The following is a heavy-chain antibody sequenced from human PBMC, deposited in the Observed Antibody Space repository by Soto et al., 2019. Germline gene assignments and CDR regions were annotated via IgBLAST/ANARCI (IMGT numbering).Heavy chain of an antibody. CDR1: GGSFSGYY. CDR2: INHSGST. V-gene: IGHV4-34*01. J-gene: IGHJ5*02. CDR3: ARGIIAAAGTRSTRTNANWFDP. Sequence: SETLSLTCAVYGGSFSGYYWSCIRQPPGKGLEWIGEINHSGSTNYNPSLKSRVTISVDTSKNQFSLKLSSVTAADMAVYYCARGIIAAAGTRSTRTNANWFDPWGQGTLVT. D-gene: IGHD6-13*01.